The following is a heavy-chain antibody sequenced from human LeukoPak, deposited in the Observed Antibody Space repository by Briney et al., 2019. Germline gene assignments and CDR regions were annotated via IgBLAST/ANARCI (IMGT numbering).Heavy chain of an antibody. Sequence: SQTLSLTCTVSGASISSGGYYWSWIRQHPGKGLEWIGYIYYTGSTYYNPSLKSRVTISVDTSKNQFSLKLSSVTAADTAVYYCGSVRNNWRYFDYWGQGTLVTVSS. J-gene: IGHJ4*02. CDR3: GSVRNNWRYFDY. CDR2: IYYTGST. V-gene: IGHV4-31*03. D-gene: IGHD1-20*01. CDR1: GASISSGGYY.